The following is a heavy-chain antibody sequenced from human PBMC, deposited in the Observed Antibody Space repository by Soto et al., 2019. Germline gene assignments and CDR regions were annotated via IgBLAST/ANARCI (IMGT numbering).Heavy chain of an antibody. Sequence: EVQLVESGGGLVQPGGSLRLSCAASGFTFSAYDMHWVRQATGKGLEWVSAIGTQHDTYYPDSVKGRFTISRENAKNFLYFQMDRLGGGAPAVYYWARQASYWHGGGGWFDPWGQGTLVTVSS. CDR1: GFTFSAYD. J-gene: IGHJ5*02. D-gene: IGHD2-8*02. V-gene: IGHV3-13*01. CDR2: IGTQHDT. CDR3: ARQASYWHGGGGWFDP.